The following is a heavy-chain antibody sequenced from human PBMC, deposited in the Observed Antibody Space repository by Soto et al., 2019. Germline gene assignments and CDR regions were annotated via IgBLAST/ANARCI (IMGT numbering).Heavy chain of an antibody. J-gene: IGHJ4*02. V-gene: IGHV1-2*02. D-gene: IGHD3-10*01. CDR3: ARGSAYYGSGGHHYFDY. CDR2: INPNSGGT. CDR1: GYTFTGYY. Sequence: ASVKVSCKASGYTFTGYYMHWVRQAPGQGLEWMGWINPNSGGTNYAQKFQGRVTMTRDTSISTAYMELSSVTAADTAVYYCARGSAYYGSGGHHYFDYWGQGTLVTVSS.